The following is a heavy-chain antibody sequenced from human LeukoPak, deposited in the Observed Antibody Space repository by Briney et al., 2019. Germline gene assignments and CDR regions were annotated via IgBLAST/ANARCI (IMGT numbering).Heavy chain of an antibody. CDR1: GFTFSSYA. Sequence: GGSLRLSCAASGFTFSSYAMSWVRQAPGKGLEWVSAISGSGGSTYYADSVKGRFTISRDNSKNTLYLQMNSLRAEDTAVYYCAKDPDYYDSSGYYYEGLVDYWGQGTLVTVSS. D-gene: IGHD3-22*01. CDR2: ISGSGGST. J-gene: IGHJ4*02. V-gene: IGHV3-23*01. CDR3: AKDPDYYDSSGYYYEGLVDY.